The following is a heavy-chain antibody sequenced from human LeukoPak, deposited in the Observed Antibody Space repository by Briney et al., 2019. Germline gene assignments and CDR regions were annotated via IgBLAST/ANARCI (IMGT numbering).Heavy chain of an antibody. Sequence: SVKVSCKAPGGTFSSYAISWVRQAPGQGLEWMGRIIPIFGTANYAQKFQGRVTITTDESTSTAYMELSSLRSEDTAVYYCAREGGIPRRDGYNFDYWGQGTLVTVSS. CDR3: AREGGIPRRDGYNFDY. J-gene: IGHJ4*02. V-gene: IGHV1-69*05. D-gene: IGHD5-24*01. CDR2: IIPIFGTA. CDR1: GGTFSSYA.